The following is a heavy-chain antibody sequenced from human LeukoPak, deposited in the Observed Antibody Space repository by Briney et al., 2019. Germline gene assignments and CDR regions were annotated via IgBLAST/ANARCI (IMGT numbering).Heavy chain of an antibody. CDR2: ISWNSDSI. CDR1: GFTFSSYA. Sequence: GGSLRLSCAASGFTFSSYAMTWVRQAPGKGLEWVSGISWNSDSIGYADSVKGRFTISRDNAKNSLSLQMNSLRAEDTALYYCAKAFGGSYYNRGFDYWGQGTQVTVSS. J-gene: IGHJ4*02. D-gene: IGHD1-26*01. CDR3: AKAFGGSYYNRGFDY. V-gene: IGHV3-9*01.